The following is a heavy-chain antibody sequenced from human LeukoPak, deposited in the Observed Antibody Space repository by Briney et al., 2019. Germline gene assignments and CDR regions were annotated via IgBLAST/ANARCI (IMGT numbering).Heavy chain of an antibody. CDR2: NYYSGSI. CDR1: GGSISSSSYY. Sequence: PSETLSLTCTVSGGSISSSSYYWGWIRQPPGKGLEWIGSNYYSGSIYYNSSLKSRVTISVATYKDQFSLNLRTVTAADTAVDYCASAEVYDYVWWSYRFFDIWGQGTMVTVSS. D-gene: IGHD3-16*02. CDR3: ASAEVYDYVWWSYRFFDI. J-gene: IGHJ3*02. V-gene: IGHV4-39*07.